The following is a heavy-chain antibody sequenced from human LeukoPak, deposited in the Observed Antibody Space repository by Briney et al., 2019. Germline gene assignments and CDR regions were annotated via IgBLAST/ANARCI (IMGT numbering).Heavy chain of an antibody. J-gene: IGHJ4*02. CDR1: GITFSSHG. V-gene: IGHV3-30*03. D-gene: IGHD6-19*01. Sequence: GRSLGLSCVASGITFSSHGMDWVRQAPGKGLEWVAVIAADGGVKHYADSVKGRFTLSRDNSKNTLYLQMNSLSVEDTAVYYCAREATWGQWYFDHWGQGTPVTVSS. CDR3: AREATWGQWYFDH. CDR2: IAADGGVK.